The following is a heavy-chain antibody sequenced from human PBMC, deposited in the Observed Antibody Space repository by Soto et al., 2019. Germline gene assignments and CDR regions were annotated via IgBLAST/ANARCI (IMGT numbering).Heavy chain of an antibody. D-gene: IGHD5-18*01. Sequence: ASVKVSCKASGYTLRNYYMHWVRQAPGQGLEWMGVINPSGGGTSYAQKFQGRVTMTRDTSTSTVYMELSSLRSEDTAVYYCARPYSGGYCFQHWGQGTLVTVSS. CDR1: GYTLRNYY. CDR2: INPSGGGT. J-gene: IGHJ1*01. CDR3: ARPYSGGYCFQH. V-gene: IGHV1-46*01.